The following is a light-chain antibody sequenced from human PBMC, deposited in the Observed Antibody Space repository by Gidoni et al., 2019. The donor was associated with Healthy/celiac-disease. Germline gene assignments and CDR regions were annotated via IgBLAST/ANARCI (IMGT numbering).Light chain of an antibody. CDR3: QQRSNWPT. CDR1: QSVSSY. Sequence: EIVLTQSPATLSLSPGEGATLSCRASQSVSSYLAWYQQKPGQAPRLLIYDASNRATGIPARFSGSGSGTDFTLTISSLEPEDFAVYYCQQRSNWPTFXQXTKVEIK. J-gene: IGKJ1*01. V-gene: IGKV3-11*01. CDR2: DAS.